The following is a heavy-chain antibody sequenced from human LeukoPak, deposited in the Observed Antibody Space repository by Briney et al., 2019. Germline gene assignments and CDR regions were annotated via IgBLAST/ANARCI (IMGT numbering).Heavy chain of an antibody. J-gene: IGHJ4*02. CDR1: GFTFSNYW. CDR3: ATVSTTVTNLFDS. V-gene: IGHV3-7*03. CDR2: IKRDGSEK. Sequence: GGSLRLSFEASGFTFSNYWMSWVRQTPEKGLEWVANIKRDGSEKYYGDSVKGRFTISRDNARKSLYLQMSSLRAEDTAVYYCATVSTTVTNLFDSWGQGTLVTVSS. D-gene: IGHD4-17*01.